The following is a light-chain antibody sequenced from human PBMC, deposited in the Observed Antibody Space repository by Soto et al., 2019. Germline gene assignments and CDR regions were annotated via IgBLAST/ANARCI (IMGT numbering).Light chain of an antibody. CDR3: QQRHMWPIT. CDR1: QIVNSY. J-gene: IGKJ5*01. Sequence: EIVLTQSPATLSLSPGERATLSCSASQIVNSYLAWYQQKPGQAPRVIIYDASNRETGIPARFSGSGSGTAFTLTISSLEPEDSAVDYCQQRHMWPITFGQGTRLEIK. V-gene: IGKV3-11*01. CDR2: DAS.